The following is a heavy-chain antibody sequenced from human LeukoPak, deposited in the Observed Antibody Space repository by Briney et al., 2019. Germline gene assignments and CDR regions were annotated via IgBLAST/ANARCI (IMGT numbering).Heavy chain of an antibody. V-gene: IGHV1-69*04. D-gene: IGHD2-2*01. CDR1: GCTFSSYA. CDR2: IIPILGIA. J-gene: IGHJ4*02. Sequence: SVKVSCKASGCTFSSYAISWVRQAPAQGLEWMGRIIPILGIANYAQKFQGRVTITADKSTSTAYMELSSLRSDDTAVYYCARVPLPAAISLGSYDYWGQGTLVTVSS. CDR3: ARVPLPAAISLGSYDY.